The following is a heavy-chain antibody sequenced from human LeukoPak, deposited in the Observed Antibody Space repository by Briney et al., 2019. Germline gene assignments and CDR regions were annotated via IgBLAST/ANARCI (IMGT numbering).Heavy chain of an antibody. D-gene: IGHD4-23*01. V-gene: IGHV3-23*01. CDR1: GFTFSSYA. CDR3: SKASVAVVTPHFYYYGMDV. Sequence: PGGSLRLSCAASGFTFSSYAMSWVRQAPGKGLEWVSGISGSGDNTYYADSVKGRFTISRDNSKNTLYLQMNSLRAVDTAVYYCSKASVAVVTPHFYYYGMDVWGQGTTVTVSS. J-gene: IGHJ6*02. CDR2: ISGSGDNT.